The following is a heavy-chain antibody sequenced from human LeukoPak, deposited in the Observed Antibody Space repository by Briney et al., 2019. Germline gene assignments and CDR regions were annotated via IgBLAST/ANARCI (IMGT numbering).Heavy chain of an antibody. CDR2: INHSGST. D-gene: IGHD1-7*01. CDR3: ARDGTWDAFDI. Sequence: IPSETLSLTCAVYGGSFSGYYWSWIRQPPGKGLEWIGEINHSGSTNYNPSLKSRVTISVDTSKNQFSLKLSSVTAADTAVYYCARDGTWDAFDIWGQGTMVTVSS. CDR1: GGSFSGYY. J-gene: IGHJ3*02. V-gene: IGHV4-34*01.